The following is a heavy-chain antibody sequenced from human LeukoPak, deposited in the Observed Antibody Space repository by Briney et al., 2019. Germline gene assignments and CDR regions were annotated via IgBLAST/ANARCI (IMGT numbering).Heavy chain of an antibody. Sequence: SETLSLTCTVSGGSISSSSYYWGWIRQPPGKGLEWIGSIYYSGSTYYNPSLKSRVTISVDTSKNQFSLKLSSVTAADTAVYYCARHVGSQYYDILTGYYASPAWFDPWGQGTLVTVSS. V-gene: IGHV4-39*01. CDR3: ARHVGSQYYDILTGYYASPAWFDP. CDR1: GGSISSSSYY. D-gene: IGHD3-9*01. J-gene: IGHJ5*02. CDR2: IYYSGST.